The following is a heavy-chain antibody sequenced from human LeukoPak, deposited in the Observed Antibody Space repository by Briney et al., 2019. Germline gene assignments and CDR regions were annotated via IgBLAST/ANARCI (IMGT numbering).Heavy chain of an antibody. V-gene: IGHV6-1*01. CDR2: TYFRPEWHT. CDR3: ASGWALS. D-gene: IGHD1-26*01. Sequence: SQTLSLTCDVSGDSVSNKNGAWNWIRQSPSRGLEWLGRTYFRPEWHTDYAVSVIGRIAITADTSKNQFSLQLASVTPEDTAVYYCASGWALSWGQGSLVTVSS. J-gene: IGHJ5*02. CDR1: GDSVSNKNGA.